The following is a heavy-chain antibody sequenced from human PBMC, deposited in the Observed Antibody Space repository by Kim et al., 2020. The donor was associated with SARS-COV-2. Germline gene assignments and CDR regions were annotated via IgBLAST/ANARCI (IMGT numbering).Heavy chain of an antibody. CDR2: ISAYNGNT. Sequence: ASVKVSCKASGYTFTSYGISWVRQAPGQGLEWMGWISAYNGNTNYAQKLQGRVTMTTDTSTSTAYMELRSLRSDDTSVYYCARARISSGWYRVRGAFDIWGQGTMVTVSS. D-gene: IGHD6-19*01. CDR3: ARARISSGWYRVRGAFDI. J-gene: IGHJ3*02. CDR1: GYTFTSYG. V-gene: IGHV1-18*01.